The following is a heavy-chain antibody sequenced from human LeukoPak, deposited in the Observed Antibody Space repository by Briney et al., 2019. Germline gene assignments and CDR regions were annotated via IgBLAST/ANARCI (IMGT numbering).Heavy chain of an antibody. D-gene: IGHD3-3*01. V-gene: IGHV3-11*01. J-gene: IGHJ4*02. CDR1: GFTFSDYS. Sequence: PGGSLRLSCAASGFTFSDYSMTWIRQAPGKGLEWVSYISSSSSLIHFADSVRGRFTISRDNAKNSLYLQMSSLRAEDTAVYYCATDPPSVYWGQGTLVTVSS. CDR3: ATDPPSVY. CDR2: ISSSSSLI.